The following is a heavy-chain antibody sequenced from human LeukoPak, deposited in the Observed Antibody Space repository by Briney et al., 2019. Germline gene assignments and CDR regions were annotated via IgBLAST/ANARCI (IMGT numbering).Heavy chain of an antibody. V-gene: IGHV3-48*03. CDR1: GFPFCSYD. Sequence: GVSLTLLCAAWGFPFCSYDMIWVPQAPGKGLVCVSYIRSSGRNTNYAVSVKGRFTSFGANAKNALYLQMNSLRAEDTAVYYCARSPRGVARTRVFDYWGQGTLVTVSS. CDR3: ARSPRGVARTRVFDY. D-gene: IGHD3-10*01. CDR2: IRSSGRNT. J-gene: IGHJ4*02.